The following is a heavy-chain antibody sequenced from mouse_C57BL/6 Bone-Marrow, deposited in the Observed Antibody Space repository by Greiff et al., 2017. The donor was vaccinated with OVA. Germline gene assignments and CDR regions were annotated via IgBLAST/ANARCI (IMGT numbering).Heavy chain of an antibody. J-gene: IGHJ4*01. CDR3: ARERWLREDY. D-gene: IGHD2-2*01. CDR1: GFTFSSYG. CDR2: ISSGGSYT. Sequence: EVKLMESGGDLVKPGGTLKLSCAASGFTFSSYGMSWVRQTPDKRLEWVATISSGGSYTYYPDSVKGRFTISRDNAKNTLYLQMSSLKSEDTAMYYCARERWLREDYWGQGNSVTVSS. V-gene: IGHV5-6*01.